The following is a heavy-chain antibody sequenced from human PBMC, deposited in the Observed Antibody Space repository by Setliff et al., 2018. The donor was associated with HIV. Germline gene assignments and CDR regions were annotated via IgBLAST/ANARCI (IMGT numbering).Heavy chain of an antibody. V-gene: IGHV4-39*01. Sequence: SETLSLTCTVSGGSISSSSYYWGWIRQPPGKGLEWIGSIYYSGSTYYNPSLKSRVTISVDTSKNQFSLKLSSVTAADTAVYYCARLSIAGTTTDYWGQGMLVTVSS. CDR1: GGSISSSSYY. D-gene: IGHD6-6*01. J-gene: IGHJ4*02. CDR3: ARLSIAGTTTDY. CDR2: IYYSGST.